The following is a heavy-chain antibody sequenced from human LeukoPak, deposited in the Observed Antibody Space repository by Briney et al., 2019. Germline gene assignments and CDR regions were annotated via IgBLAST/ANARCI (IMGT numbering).Heavy chain of an antibody. CDR3: AREGRDGYNSEFDY. CDR1: GGSISSYY. CDR2: IYYSGST. V-gene: IGHV4-59*12. D-gene: IGHD5-24*01. Sequence: SETLSLTCTVSGGSISSYYWSWIRQPPGKGLEWIGYIYYSGSTNYNPSLKSRVTISVDTSKNQFSLKLSSVTAADTAVYYCAREGRDGYNSEFDYWGQGTLVTVSS. J-gene: IGHJ4*02.